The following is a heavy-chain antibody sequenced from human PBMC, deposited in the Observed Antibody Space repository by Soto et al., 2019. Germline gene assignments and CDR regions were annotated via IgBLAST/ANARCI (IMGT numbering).Heavy chain of an antibody. CDR1: GYTFTSYY. V-gene: IGHV1-46*01. CDR2: INPSGGST. J-gene: IGHJ5*02. CDR3: AREGMGPWFGELLPNWFDP. Sequence: ASVKVSCKASGYTFTSYYMHWVRQAPGQGLEWMGIINPSGGSTSYAQKFQGRVTMTRDTSTSTVYMELSSLRSEDTAVYYCAREGMGPWFGELLPNWFDPWGQGTLVTVSS. D-gene: IGHD3-10*01.